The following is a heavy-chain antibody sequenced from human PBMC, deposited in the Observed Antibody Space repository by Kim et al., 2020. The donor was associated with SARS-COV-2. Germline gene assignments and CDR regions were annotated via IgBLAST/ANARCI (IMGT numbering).Heavy chain of an antibody. D-gene: IGHD1-1*01. Sequence: VKVRFTISRDNSKNTLYLQMNSLRAEDTAVYYCAKDGQPYNDYYFYYMDVWGKGTTVTVSS. J-gene: IGHJ6*03. V-gene: IGHV3-30*02. CDR3: AKDGQPYNDYYFYYMDV.